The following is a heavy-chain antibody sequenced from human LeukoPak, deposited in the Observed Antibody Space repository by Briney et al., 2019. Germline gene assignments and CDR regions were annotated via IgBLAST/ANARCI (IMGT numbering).Heavy chain of an antibody. CDR1: GFTFSSYS. CDR3: ARVGGEYYYGSGSPYNDY. J-gene: IGHJ4*02. V-gene: IGHV3-48*04. Sequence: GGSLRLSCAASGFTFSSYSMNWVRRAPGKGLEWVSYISNSSSTIYYADSVKGRFTISRDNAKNSLNLQMNSLRAEDTAVYYCARVGGEYYYGSGSPYNDYWGQGTLVTVS. CDR2: ISNSSSTI. D-gene: IGHD3-10*01.